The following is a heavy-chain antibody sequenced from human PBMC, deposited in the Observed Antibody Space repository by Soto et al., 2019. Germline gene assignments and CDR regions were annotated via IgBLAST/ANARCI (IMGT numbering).Heavy chain of an antibody. CDR3: ASEGRGYYDY. V-gene: IGHV3-21*01. CDR2: ISSSSSYI. Sequence: GGSLRLSCAASGFAFSSYTMNWVRQAPGKGLEWVSSISSSSSYIYYADSVKGRFTISRDNAKNSLYLQMNSLRAEDTAVDYCASEGRGYYDYWGQGTLVTVSS. J-gene: IGHJ4*02. CDR1: GFAFSSYT. D-gene: IGHD5-18*01.